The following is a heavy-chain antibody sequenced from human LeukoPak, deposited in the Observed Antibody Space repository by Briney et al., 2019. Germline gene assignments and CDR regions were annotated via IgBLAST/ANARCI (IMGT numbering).Heavy chain of an antibody. D-gene: IGHD3-3*01. CDR1: GFTFSSYS. Sequence: SGGSLRLSCAASGFTFSSYSMTWVRQAPGKGLEWVSYISSSSSTIYYADSVKGRFTISRDNAKNSLYLQMNSLRGEDTAVYYCARHALEWFKTQTYGMDVWGQGTTVTVSS. CDR2: ISSSSSTI. V-gene: IGHV3-48*01. CDR3: ARHALEWFKTQTYGMDV. J-gene: IGHJ6*02.